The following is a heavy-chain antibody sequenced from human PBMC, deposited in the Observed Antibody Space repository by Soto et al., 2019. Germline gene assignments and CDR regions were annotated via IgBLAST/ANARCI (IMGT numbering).Heavy chain of an antibody. V-gene: IGHV4-31*03. CDR2: ISNTGSA. Sequence: PSETLSLTCTVSGYSISSGGYFWTWIRQHPGKGPEWIGHISNTGSAYYNPSLKSRLTITVDTSKNQFSLKLSSVTAADTAVYYWARASCISTSCFDPWGQGTLVTVSS. CDR3: ARASCISTSCFDP. J-gene: IGHJ5*02. CDR1: GYSISSGGYF. D-gene: IGHD2-2*01.